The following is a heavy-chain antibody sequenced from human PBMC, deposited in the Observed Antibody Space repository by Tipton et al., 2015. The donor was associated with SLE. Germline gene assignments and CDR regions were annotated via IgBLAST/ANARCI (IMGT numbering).Heavy chain of an antibody. CDR3: ARLGITMVQGGRHCYFDL. CDR1: GGSISSYY. Sequence: TLSLTCTVSGGSISSYYWSWIRQPPGKGLEWIGYIYYSGSTNYNPSLKSRVTISVDTSKNQFSLKLSSVTAADTAVYYCARLGITMVQGGRHCYFDLWGRGTLVTVSS. D-gene: IGHD3-10*01. V-gene: IGHV4-59*01. J-gene: IGHJ2*01. CDR2: IYYSGST.